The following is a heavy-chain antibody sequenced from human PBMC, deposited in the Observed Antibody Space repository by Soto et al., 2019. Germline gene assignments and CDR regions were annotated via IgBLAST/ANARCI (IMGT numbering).Heavy chain of an antibody. D-gene: IGHD4-17*01. CDR2: INHSGST. V-gene: IGHV4-34*01. Sequence: SETLSLTCAVYGGSFSGYYWSWIRQPPGKGLEWIGEINHSGSTNYDPSLKSRVTISVDTSKNQFSLKLSSVTAADTAVYYCARTPSYGTPYCDYWGQGTLVTVSS. CDR3: ARTPSYGTPYCDY. J-gene: IGHJ4*02. CDR1: GGSFSGYY.